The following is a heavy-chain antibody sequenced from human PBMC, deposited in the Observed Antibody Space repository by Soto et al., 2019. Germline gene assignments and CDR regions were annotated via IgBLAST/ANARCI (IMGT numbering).Heavy chain of an antibody. CDR3: VRERGGTYYYDSSGYAVDY. Sequence: GGSLRLSCAASGFTFSDYYMSWIRQAPGKGLEWVSYISSSGSTIYYADSVKGRFTISRDNAKNSLYLQMNSLRAEDTAVYYCVRERGGTYYYDSSGYAVDYWGQGTLVTVSS. CDR1: GFTFSDYY. J-gene: IGHJ4*02. V-gene: IGHV3-11*01. D-gene: IGHD3-22*01. CDR2: ISSSGSTI.